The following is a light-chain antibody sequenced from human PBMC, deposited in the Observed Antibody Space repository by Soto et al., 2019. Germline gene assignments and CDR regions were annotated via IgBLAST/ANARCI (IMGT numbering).Light chain of an antibody. CDR1: QGISSY. CDR3: QQLKSYPLS. V-gene: IGKV1-9*01. J-gene: IGKJ4*01. Sequence: DIQLTQSPSFLSSSVGDRVTITCRTSQGISSYLAWYQQKTGKAPQRLISAASTMQSGVPARFSGSGSGTEFTLTISSLQPEDFATYYCQQLKSYPLSFGGGTKVEI. CDR2: AAS.